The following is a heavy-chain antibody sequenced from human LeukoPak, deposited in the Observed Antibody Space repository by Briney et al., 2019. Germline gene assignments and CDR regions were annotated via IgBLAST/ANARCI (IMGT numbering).Heavy chain of an antibody. V-gene: IGHV4-39*07. D-gene: IGHD3-22*01. CDR3: ARIEESVDSSGYYYFDY. CDR1: GGSISSSSYY. CDR2: IYYSGST. Sequence: SETLSLTCTVSGGSISSSSYYWGWIRQPPGKGLEWIGSIYYSGSTYYNPSLKSRVTISVDTSKNQFSLKLSSVTAADTAVYYCARIEESVDSSGYYYFDYWGQGTLVTVSS. J-gene: IGHJ4*02.